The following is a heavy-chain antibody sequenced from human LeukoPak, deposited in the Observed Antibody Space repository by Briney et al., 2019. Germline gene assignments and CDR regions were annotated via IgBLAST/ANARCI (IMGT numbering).Heavy chain of an antibody. CDR1: GGSFSGYY. Sequence: SETLSLTCAVYGGSFSGYYWSWIRQPPGKGLEWIGEINHSGSTNYNPSLKSRVTISVDTSKNQFSLKLSSVTAADTAVYYCARRLMITFGGVINWFDPWGQGTLVTVSS. D-gene: IGHD3-16*01. CDR3: ARRLMITFGGVINWFDP. CDR2: INHSGST. J-gene: IGHJ5*02. V-gene: IGHV4-34*01.